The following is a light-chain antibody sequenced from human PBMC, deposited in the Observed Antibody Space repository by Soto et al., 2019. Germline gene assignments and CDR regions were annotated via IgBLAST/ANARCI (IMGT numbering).Light chain of an antibody. V-gene: IGKV1-27*01. CDR1: QGISNF. Sequence: DIQMTQSPSSLSASVGDRVTITCRASQGISNFVAWYQQKPGKAPTLLIYEAATLHSGVPSRFSGRGSGTDVTLAVSSLQPDDVATCFCQNYNSAPDAFGEGSKLEIK. CDR2: EAA. J-gene: IGKJ2*01. CDR3: QNYNSAPDA.